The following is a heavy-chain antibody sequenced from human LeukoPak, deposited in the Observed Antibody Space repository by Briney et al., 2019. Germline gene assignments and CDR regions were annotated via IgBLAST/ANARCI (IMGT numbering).Heavy chain of an antibody. CDR3: AREASGSYFHN. CDR2: IRTDDST. D-gene: IGHD1-26*01. CDR1: GFIVGNSY. J-gene: IGHJ1*01. Sequence: GGSLRLSCAASGFIVGNSYMSWVRQVPGKGLEWISLIRTDDSTYYADSVKGRFTISRDTSRNTLYLQMNILRAEDTAVYYCAREASGSYFHNWGQGTLVTVSS. V-gene: IGHV3-53*01.